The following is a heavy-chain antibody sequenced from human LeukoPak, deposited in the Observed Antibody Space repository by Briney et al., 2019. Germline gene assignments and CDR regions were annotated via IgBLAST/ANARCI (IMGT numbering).Heavy chain of an antibody. CDR1: GGTFSSYA. J-gene: IGHJ3*02. CDR3: ASGGNVVVPAAMIGAFDI. CDR2: IILIFGTA. Sequence: ASVKVSCKASGGTFSSYAISWVRQAPGQGLEWMGGIILIFGTANYAQKFQGRVTITADESTSTAYMELSSLRSEDTAVYYCASGGNVVVPAAMIGAFDIWGQGTMVTVSS. D-gene: IGHD2-2*01. V-gene: IGHV1-69*13.